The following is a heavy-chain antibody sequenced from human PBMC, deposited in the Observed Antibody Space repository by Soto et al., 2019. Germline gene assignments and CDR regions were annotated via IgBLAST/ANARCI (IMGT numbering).Heavy chain of an antibody. J-gene: IGHJ4*02. Sequence: EVQLVESGGGLVQPGGSLRLSCAASRFTFSSYWMGWVRQAPGKGLEWVANINPGGSEKFYVDSVKGRFTISRDNAKNSLYLQMNSLRAEDTAVYYCARDKGYLDSWGQGTLVTVSS. CDR3: ARDKGYLDS. CDR2: INPGGSEK. V-gene: IGHV3-7*01. D-gene: IGHD2-2*01. CDR1: RFTFSSYW.